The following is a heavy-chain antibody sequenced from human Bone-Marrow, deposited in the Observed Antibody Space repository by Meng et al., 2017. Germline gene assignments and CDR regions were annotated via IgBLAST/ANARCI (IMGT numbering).Heavy chain of an antibody. CDR2: IGHSGFT. CDR3: VRSSAWVRTGFDP. CDR1: GGSLSTCGYY. Sequence: QPQLQESGPGLVRPSEALSLTCRVPGGSLSTCGYYWGWIRQPPGKGLEWIGSIGHSGFTYYTPSLKSRVTVSIDTSRNQFSLWLTSVTAADTAVYYCVRSSAWVRTGFDPWGQGTLVTVSS. V-gene: IGHV4-39*01. D-gene: IGHD6-19*01. J-gene: IGHJ5*02.